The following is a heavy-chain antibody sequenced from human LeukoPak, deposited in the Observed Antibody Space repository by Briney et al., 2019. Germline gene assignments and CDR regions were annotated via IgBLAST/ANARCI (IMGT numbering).Heavy chain of an antibody. V-gene: IGHV3-30*03. CDR1: GFTFSNFW. CDR3: ARDGYSKAFDI. D-gene: IGHD5-18*01. CDR2: ISYDGSNK. J-gene: IGHJ3*02. Sequence: GGSLRLSCAASGFTFSNFWMSWVRQAPGKGLEWVAVISYDGSNKYYADSVKGRFTISRDNSKNTLYLQMNSLRAEDTAVYYCARDGYSKAFDIWGQGTMVTVSS.